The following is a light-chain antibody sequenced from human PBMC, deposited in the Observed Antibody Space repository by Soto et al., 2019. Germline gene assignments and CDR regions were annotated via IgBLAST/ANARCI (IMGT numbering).Light chain of an antibody. V-gene: IGKV3D-20*01. Sequence: EIVMTQSPATLSVSPGERATLSCRASQSVSSYLAWYQQKPGLAPRLLIYDASSRATGIPDRFSGSGSGTDFTLTISRLEPEDFAVYCCQQYGSSPRTFGQGTKVDIK. J-gene: IGKJ1*01. CDR1: QSVSSY. CDR2: DAS. CDR3: QQYGSSPRT.